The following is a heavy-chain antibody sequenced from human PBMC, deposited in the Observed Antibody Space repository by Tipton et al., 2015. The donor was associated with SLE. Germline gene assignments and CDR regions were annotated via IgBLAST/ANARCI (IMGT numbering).Heavy chain of an antibody. CDR2: INHSGST. V-gene: IGHV4-34*01. CDR1: GGSFSGYY. Sequence: TLSLTCAVYGGSFSGYYWSWIRQPPGKGLEWIGEINHSGSTNYNPSLKSRVTISVDTSKNQFSLKLSSVTAADTAVYYCARGLMGIQAFDIWGQGTMVTVSS. J-gene: IGHJ3*02. D-gene: IGHD7-27*01. CDR3: ARGLMGIQAFDI.